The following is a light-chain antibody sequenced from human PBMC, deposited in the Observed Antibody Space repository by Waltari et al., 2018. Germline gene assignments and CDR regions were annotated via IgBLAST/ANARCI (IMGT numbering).Light chain of an antibody. V-gene: IGLV3-25*03. Sequence: YELTQTPSMSVSPGQTASITCSGDILAKQYGHWYQQKSGQAPVLIIYKDSERPPGIPRRFLVSRSGTTVTWTISDVQSEDEADYYCQSTVSSGTYTGLFGGGTKLNVL. J-gene: IGLJ2*01. CDR1: ILAKQY. CDR3: QSTVSSGTYTGL. CDR2: KDS.